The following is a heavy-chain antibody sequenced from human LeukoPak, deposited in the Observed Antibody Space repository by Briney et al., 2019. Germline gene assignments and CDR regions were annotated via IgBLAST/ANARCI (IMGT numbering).Heavy chain of an antibody. V-gene: IGHV5-51*01. CDR1: GSSFTSYW. CDR2: IYPVESDT. Sequence: GEPLNSSCKASGSSFTSYWISGVRQMRRKGLEWRGIIYPVESDTSSSPYLPRQVTTSADKSISTAYLQWSSLKGSDTAMYYCASVGLDILSGYYNRGAHDYWGRG. J-gene: IGHJ4*02. CDR3: ASVGLDILSGYYNRGAHDY. D-gene: IGHD3-9*01.